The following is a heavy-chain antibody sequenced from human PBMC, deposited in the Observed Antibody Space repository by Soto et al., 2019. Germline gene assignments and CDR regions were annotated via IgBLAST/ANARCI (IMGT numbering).Heavy chain of an antibody. CDR3: GRVPRYSFPTSDALDQ. CDR1: GGTFSTYT. J-gene: IGHJ4*02. Sequence: QVHLVQSGAEVRKPGSSVTVSCKVSGGTFSTYTISWVRQAPGQGLQWMGGITPILRETTYSETFQGKVLITADISATTAYMELRVLTSDDTAMYYCGRVPRYSFPTSDALDQWGQGTRVTVTS. V-gene: IGHV1-69*06. D-gene: IGHD5-12*01. CDR2: ITPILRET.